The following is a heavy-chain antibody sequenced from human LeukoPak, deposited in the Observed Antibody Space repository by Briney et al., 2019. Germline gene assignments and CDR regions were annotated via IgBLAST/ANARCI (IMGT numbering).Heavy chain of an antibody. Sequence: ASEALSLTCAVYGGSFSGYYWSWIRQPPGKGLERIGEINHSGSTNYNPSLKSRVTISVDTSKNQFSLKLSSVTAADTAVYYCARDISWYFDYWGQGTLVTVSS. CDR2: INHSGST. J-gene: IGHJ4*02. V-gene: IGHV4-34*01. CDR1: GGSFSGYY. CDR3: ARDISWYFDY. D-gene: IGHD3-9*01.